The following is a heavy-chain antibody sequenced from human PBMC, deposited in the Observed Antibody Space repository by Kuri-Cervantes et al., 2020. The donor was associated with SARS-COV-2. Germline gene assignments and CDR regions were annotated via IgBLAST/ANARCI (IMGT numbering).Heavy chain of an antibody. Sequence: SETLSLTCTVSGGSISSSSYYWGWIRQPPGKGLEWIGSIYYSGSTYYNPSLKSRVTISVDTSKNQFSLKLSSVTAADTAVYSCARQMMSSITIFGRVITRYWFDPWGQGTLVTVSS. J-gene: IGHJ5*02. CDR1: GGSISSSSYY. V-gene: IGHV4-39*01. CDR2: IYYSGST. CDR3: ARQMMSSITIFGRVITRYWFDP. D-gene: IGHD3-3*01.